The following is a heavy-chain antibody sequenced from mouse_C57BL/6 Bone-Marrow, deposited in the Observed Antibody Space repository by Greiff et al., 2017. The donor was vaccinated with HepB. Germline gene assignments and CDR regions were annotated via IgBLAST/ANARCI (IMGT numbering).Heavy chain of an antibody. CDR1: GFNIKNTY. CDR2: IDPANGNT. CDR3: ACITDGTGDYFDY. V-gene: IGHV14-3*01. J-gene: IGHJ2*01. Sequence: VQLQQSVAELVRPGASVKLSCTASGFNIKNTYMHWVKQRPEQGLEWIGRIDPANGNTKYAPKFQGKATITADTSSNTAYLQLSSLTSADTAISYCACITDGTGDYFDYWGQGTTLTVSS. D-gene: IGHD2-1*01.